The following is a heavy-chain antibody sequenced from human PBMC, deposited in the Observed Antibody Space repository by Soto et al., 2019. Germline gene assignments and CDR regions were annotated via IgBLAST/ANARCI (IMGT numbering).Heavy chain of an antibody. CDR1: GFTFSSYA. J-gene: IGHJ5*02. Sequence: PGGSLRLSCAASGFTFSSYAMSWVRQAPGKGLEWVSAISGSGGSTYYADSVKGRFTISRDNSKNTLYLQMNSLRAEDTAVYYCAKDRAYCGGDCYDNWFDPWGQGTLVTFSS. CDR2: ISGSGGST. D-gene: IGHD2-21*02. CDR3: AKDRAYCGGDCYDNWFDP. V-gene: IGHV3-23*01.